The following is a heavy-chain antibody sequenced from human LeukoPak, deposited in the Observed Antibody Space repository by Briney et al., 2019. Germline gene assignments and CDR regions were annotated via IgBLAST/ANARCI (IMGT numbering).Heavy chain of an antibody. J-gene: IGHJ1*01. D-gene: IGHD3-22*01. V-gene: IGHV4-59*12. Sequence: SETLSLTCTVSGGSMSPYHWGWIRQPPGKGLEWTGYIYYSGSTNYNPSLKSRVTISVDTSKNQFSLKLSSVTAADTAVYYCVREYLHDSISAEYFQHWGQGTLVTVSS. CDR2: IYYSGST. CDR3: VREYLHDSISAEYFQH. CDR1: GGSMSPYH.